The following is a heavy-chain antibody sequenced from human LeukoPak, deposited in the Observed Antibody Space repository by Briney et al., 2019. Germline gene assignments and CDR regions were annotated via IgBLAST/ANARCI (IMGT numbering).Heavy chain of an antibody. V-gene: IGHV1-69*06. Sequence: GASVKVSCKASGGTFSSYAISWVRQAPGQGLEWMGGIIPIFGTANYAQKFQGRVTITADKSTSTAYMELSSLRSEDTAVYYCAREKLSYSSGWYYYFDYWGQGTLVTVSS. CDR1: GGTFSSYA. CDR2: IIPIFGTA. D-gene: IGHD6-19*01. CDR3: AREKLSYSSGWYYYFDY. J-gene: IGHJ4*02.